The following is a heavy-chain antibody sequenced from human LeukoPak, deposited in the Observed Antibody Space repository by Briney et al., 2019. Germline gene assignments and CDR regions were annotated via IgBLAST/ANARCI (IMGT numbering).Heavy chain of an antibody. V-gene: IGHV3-9*01. D-gene: IGHD6-19*01. CDR1: GSTFYDYA. Sequence: PGGSLRLSCAASGSTFYDYAMHWVRQAPGKGLEWVSGISWNSGSIGYADSVKGRFTISRDNAKNSLYLQMNSLRAEDTALYYCASASAVAGIRRYYYYGMDVWGQGTTVTVSS. CDR2: ISWNSGSI. J-gene: IGHJ6*02. CDR3: ASASAVAGIRRYYYYGMDV.